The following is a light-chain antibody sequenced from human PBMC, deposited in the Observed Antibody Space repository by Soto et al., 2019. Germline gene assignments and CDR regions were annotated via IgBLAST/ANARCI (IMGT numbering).Light chain of an antibody. CDR3: QQSYRTPRT. CDR2: AAS. Sequence: TEMTQSPSCLSASVGDRVSIPCRASQSISSNLNWYQRKTGEPPKLLIYAASSLQSGVPSRFSGSVSGTDCSLTISCLQPEDFATYYCQQSYRTPRTFGQGTKV. V-gene: IGKV1-39*01. J-gene: IGKJ1*01. CDR1: QSISSN.